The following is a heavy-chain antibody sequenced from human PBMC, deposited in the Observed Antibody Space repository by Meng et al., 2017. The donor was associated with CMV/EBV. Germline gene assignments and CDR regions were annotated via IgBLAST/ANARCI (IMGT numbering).Heavy chain of an antibody. Sequence: SGCRLRRYGRGWVREKAGKGLEWVAVIWYDGSNEDYADSVKGRFTISRDKYKNKLYMQMNSMRAEDTAIYYCAKDLAVGATHYFDYWGQGTLVTVSS. CDR2: IWYDGSNE. CDR1: GCRLRRYG. J-gene: IGHJ4*02. V-gene: IGHV3-33*03. D-gene: IGHD1-26*01. CDR3: AKDLAVGATHYFDY.